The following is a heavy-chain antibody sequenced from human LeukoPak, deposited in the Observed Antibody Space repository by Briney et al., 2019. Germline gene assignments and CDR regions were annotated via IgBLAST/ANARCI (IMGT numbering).Heavy chain of an antibody. D-gene: IGHD6-13*01. Sequence: ASVKVSCKASGYTFTGYYMHWVRQAPGQGLEWMGWINPNSGGTNYAQKFRGRVTMTRDTSISTAYMELSRLRSDDTAMYYCASRRWHSYYFDYWGQGTLVTVSS. CDR2: INPNSGGT. J-gene: IGHJ4*02. V-gene: IGHV1-2*02. CDR1: GYTFTGYY. CDR3: ASRRWHSYYFDY.